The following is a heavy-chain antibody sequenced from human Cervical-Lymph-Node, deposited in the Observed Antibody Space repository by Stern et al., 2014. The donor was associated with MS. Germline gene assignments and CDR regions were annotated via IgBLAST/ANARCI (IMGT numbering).Heavy chain of an antibody. D-gene: IGHD3-10*01. CDR3: VSDGSGWRN. Sequence: EVQLVESGGGLVQPGGSLKLSCVASGIIFSGTSMHWVRQAFGKGLEWIGRIRSRANGQTTVYTASVKGRFTISRDDSKNTAYLQMNSLKTEDTAVYYCVSDGSGWRNWGQGTLVTVSS. CDR1: GIIFSGTS. CDR2: IRSRANGQTT. J-gene: IGHJ4*02. V-gene: IGHV3-73*01.